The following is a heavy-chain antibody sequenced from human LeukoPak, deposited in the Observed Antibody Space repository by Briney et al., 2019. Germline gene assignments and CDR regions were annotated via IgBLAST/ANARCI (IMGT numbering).Heavy chain of an antibody. J-gene: IGHJ4*02. V-gene: IGHV4-38-2*02. CDR3: ARGRGVGYCSSTSCHFDY. Sequence: SETLSLTCTVSGYSISSGYYWGWIRQPPGKGLEWIGSIYHSGSTYYNPSLKSRVTISVDTSKNQFSLKLSSVTAADTAVYYCARGRGVGYCSSTSCHFDYWGQGTLVTVSS. D-gene: IGHD2-2*01. CDR1: GYSISSGYY. CDR2: IYHSGST.